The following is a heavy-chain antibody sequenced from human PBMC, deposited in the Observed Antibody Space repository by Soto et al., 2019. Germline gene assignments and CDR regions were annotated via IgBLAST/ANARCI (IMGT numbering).Heavy chain of an antibody. CDR2: ISKSDYT. V-gene: IGHV3-21*01. J-gene: IGHJ4*02. D-gene: IGHD2-2*01. Sequence: GGSLEISRTVSGLAFYNYGINGVRQVPGKGLEWVSSISKSDYTYYSDSVKGRFTISRDNAKNSVSLQMNTLRVEDTAVYYCAREDSIIIPAVSDFWGQGTLVTVSS. CDR3: AREDSIIIPAVSDF. CDR1: GLAFYNYG.